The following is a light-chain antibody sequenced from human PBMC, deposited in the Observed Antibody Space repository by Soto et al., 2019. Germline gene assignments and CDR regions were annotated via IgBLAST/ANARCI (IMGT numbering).Light chain of an antibody. Sequence: QSVLTQPPSVSGAPGQRVTISCTGSSSNIGAHYDVHWYQHLPGTAPKVLIYGSTNRPSGVPDRFPGSKSGTSASLAITGLQAEDEAAYYCQSYDRSLSGYVFGTGTKLTVL. CDR2: GST. J-gene: IGLJ1*01. V-gene: IGLV1-40*01. CDR3: QSYDRSLSGYV. CDR1: SSNIGAHYD.